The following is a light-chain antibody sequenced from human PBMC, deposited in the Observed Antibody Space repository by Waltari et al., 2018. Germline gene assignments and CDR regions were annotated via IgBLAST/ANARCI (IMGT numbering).Light chain of an antibody. Sequence: DIQMTQSPSSLSASVGDRVTITCRASQSISTALSWYLQKPGKAHKLLIYAASLLQDGVPSRFRGSGSGTDFTLTISNLQPEDFVTYFCHQSYKAPQTFGGGTRLEIK. J-gene: IGKJ4*01. CDR2: AAS. CDR1: QSISTA. V-gene: IGKV1-39*01. CDR3: HQSYKAPQT.